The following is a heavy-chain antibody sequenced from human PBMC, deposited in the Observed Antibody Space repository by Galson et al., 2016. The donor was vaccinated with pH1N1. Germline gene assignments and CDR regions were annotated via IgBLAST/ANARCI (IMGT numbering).Heavy chain of an antibody. CDR1: GVIFSNFA. V-gene: IGHV1-69*05. D-gene: IGHD3-22*01. CDR3: ARAGENYYETSGYGKA. Sequence: SVKVSCKASGVIFSNFAMSWVRQAPGQGLEWMGGIIPLFGTTNYAQKFQGRLTITTDESTSTLYIELSSLRSEDTAVYYCARAGENYYETSGYGKAWGQGTLVTVSS. J-gene: IGHJ4*02. CDR2: IIPLFGTT.